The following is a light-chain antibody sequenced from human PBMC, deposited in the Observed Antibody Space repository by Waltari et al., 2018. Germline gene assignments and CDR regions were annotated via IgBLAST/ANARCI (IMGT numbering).Light chain of an antibody. Sequence: QSALTQPPSASGSPGQSVTIPCTGTRSDVGGYNYVYLYQQHPGKAPKLMIYEVSKRPSGVPDRFSGSKSGNTASLTVSGLQAEDEADYYCSSYAGSNIVVFGGGTKLTVL. CDR2: EVS. CDR1: RSDVGGYNY. V-gene: IGLV2-8*01. CDR3: SSYAGSNIVV. J-gene: IGLJ2*01.